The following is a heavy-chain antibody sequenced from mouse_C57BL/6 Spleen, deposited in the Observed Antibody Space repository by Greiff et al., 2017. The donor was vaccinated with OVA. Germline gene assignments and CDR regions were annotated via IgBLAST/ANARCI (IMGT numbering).Heavy chain of an antibody. CDR2: INPNNGGT. J-gene: IGHJ4*01. V-gene: IGHV1-26*01. CDR1: GYTFTDYY. Sequence: EVQLQQSGPELVKPGASVKISCKASGYTFTDYYMNWVKQSHGKSLEWIGDINPNNGGTSYNQKFKGKATLTVDKSSSTAYMELRSLTSEDSAVYYCARRAYDYDGPYYAMDYWGQGTSVTVSS. CDR3: ARRAYDYDGPYYAMDY. D-gene: IGHD2-4*01.